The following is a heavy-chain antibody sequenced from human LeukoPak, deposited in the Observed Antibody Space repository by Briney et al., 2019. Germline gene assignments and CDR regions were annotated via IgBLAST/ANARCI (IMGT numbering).Heavy chain of an antibody. CDR1: GYTFTTYD. Sequence: ASVKVSCKTSGYTFTTYDINWVRQATGQGLEWMGWMNPNSGYTGYAQKFQGRVTMTRNTSISTAYMELSSLKSEDTAVYFCARGRITTRLGIRYYYMDVWGKGTTVTVSS. CDR2: MNPNSGYT. D-gene: IGHD3-3*01. V-gene: IGHV1-8*01. J-gene: IGHJ6*03. CDR3: ARGRITTRLGIRYYYMDV.